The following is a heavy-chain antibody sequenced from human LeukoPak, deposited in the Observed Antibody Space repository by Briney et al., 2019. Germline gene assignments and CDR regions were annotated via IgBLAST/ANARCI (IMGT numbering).Heavy chain of an antibody. V-gene: IGHV3-30*02. Sequence: GGSLRLSCAASGFTFSSYGMHWVRQAPGEGLEWVAFIRYDGSNKYYADSVKGRFTISRDNSKNTLYLQMNSLRAEDTAVYYCATRAEYSSSSDAFDIWGQGTMVTVSS. J-gene: IGHJ3*02. CDR2: IRYDGSNK. CDR3: ATRAEYSSSSDAFDI. D-gene: IGHD6-6*01. CDR1: GFTFSSYG.